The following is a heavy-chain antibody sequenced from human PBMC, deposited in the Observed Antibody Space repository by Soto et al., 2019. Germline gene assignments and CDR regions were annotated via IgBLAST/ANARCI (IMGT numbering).Heavy chain of an antibody. J-gene: IGHJ4*02. Sequence: QVQLVESGGGVVQPGRSLRLSCAASGFTFSSYAMHWVRQASGRGLEWVAVIYYDGSNKYYIDSVKGRFTISRDHSKNTLYLQMNSLRAEDTAVYYCARPYCSGGICYYYFDYWGQGTLVTVSS. CDR2: IYYDGSNK. CDR1: GFTFSSYA. V-gene: IGHV3-33*01. D-gene: IGHD2-15*01. CDR3: ARPYCSGGICYYYFDY.